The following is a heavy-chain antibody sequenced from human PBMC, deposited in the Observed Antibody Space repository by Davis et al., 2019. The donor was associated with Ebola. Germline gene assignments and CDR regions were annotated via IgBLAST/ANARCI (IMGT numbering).Heavy chain of an antibody. J-gene: IGHJ4*02. CDR2: FNPHNGNT. Sequence: ASVKVSCKASGYTFTSYGITWVRQAPGQGLEWMGWFNPHNGNTKYAQNVQGRVTMTTDTSTSTAYMEVGILRSDDTAVYYCARAQFPTTSDHWGQGTLVTVSS. V-gene: IGHV1-18*04. CDR1: GYTFTSYG. D-gene: IGHD1-1*01. CDR3: ARAQFPTTSDH.